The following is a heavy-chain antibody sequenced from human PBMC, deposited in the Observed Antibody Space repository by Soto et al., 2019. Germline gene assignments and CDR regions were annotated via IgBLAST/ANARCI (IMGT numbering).Heavy chain of an antibody. V-gene: IGHV3-73*01. CDR3: TRGVATYSSSWSYYYYYGMDV. CDR1: GFTFSGSA. D-gene: IGHD6-13*01. Sequence: PGGSLRLSCAASGFTFSGSAIHWVRQASGKGLEWVGRIRSKANSYATAYAASVKGRFTISRDDSKNTAYLQMNSLKTEDTAVDYCTRGVATYSSSWSYYYYYGMDVWGQGPTVTVYS. J-gene: IGHJ6*02. CDR2: IRSKANSYAT.